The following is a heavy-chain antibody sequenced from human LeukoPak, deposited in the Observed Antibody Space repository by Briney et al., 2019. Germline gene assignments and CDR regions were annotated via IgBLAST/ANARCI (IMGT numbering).Heavy chain of an antibody. D-gene: IGHD2-15*01. J-gene: IGHJ4*02. Sequence: PSETLSLTCTVSSGSISSYYWSWIRQPPGKGLEWIGYIYYSGSTNYNPSLKSRVTISVDTSKNQFSLKLTSMTAADTAVYYCARVKAVVTPWVFDYWGQGTLVTVSS. CDR1: SGSISSYY. V-gene: IGHV4-59*12. CDR2: IYYSGST. CDR3: ARVKAVVTPWVFDY.